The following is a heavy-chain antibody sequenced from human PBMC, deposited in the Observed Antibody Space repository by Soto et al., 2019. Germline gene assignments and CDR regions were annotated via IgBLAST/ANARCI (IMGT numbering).Heavy chain of an antibody. CDR3: ARGSTDSHPGSRIFDF. Sequence: GGSLRLSCVASGLTFGSRAMSWVRQAPGEGLQWVATITDDDGDAKYADSVRGRFVISRDNSKKKLYLQMTSLTAEDSAMYFCARGSTDSHPGSRIFDFWGRGNLVTVSS. V-gene: IGHV3-23*01. CDR1: GLTFGSRA. D-gene: IGHD3-10*01. CDR2: ITDDDGDA. J-gene: IGHJ4*02.